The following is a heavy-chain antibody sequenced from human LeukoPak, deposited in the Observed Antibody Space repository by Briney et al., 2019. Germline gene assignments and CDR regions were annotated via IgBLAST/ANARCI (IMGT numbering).Heavy chain of an antibody. CDR1: GFTFSSYA. D-gene: IGHD2-21*02. CDR2: ISGSGGST. CDR3: AKDLHGVVTAHDY. J-gene: IGHJ4*02. V-gene: IGHV3-23*01. Sequence: LSGGSLRLSCAASGFTFSSYAMSWVRQAPGKGLEWVSAISGSGGSTYYADSVKGRFTISRDNSKNTLYLQMNSLRAEDTAVYYCAKDLHGVVTAHDYWGQGTLVTVSS.